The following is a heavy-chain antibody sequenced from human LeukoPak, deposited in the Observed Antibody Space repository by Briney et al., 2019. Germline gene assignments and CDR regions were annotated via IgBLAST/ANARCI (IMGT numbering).Heavy chain of an antibody. Sequence: PSETLSLTCTVSGGSISSSSYYWGWIRQPPGKGLEWIGSIYYSGSTYYNPSLKSRVTISVDTSKNQFSLGLSSVTAADTAVYYCAREVIAAHNWFDPWGQGTLVTVSS. CDR2: IYYSGST. CDR3: AREVIAAHNWFDP. CDR1: GGSISSSSYY. D-gene: IGHD6-6*01. V-gene: IGHV4-39*02. J-gene: IGHJ5*02.